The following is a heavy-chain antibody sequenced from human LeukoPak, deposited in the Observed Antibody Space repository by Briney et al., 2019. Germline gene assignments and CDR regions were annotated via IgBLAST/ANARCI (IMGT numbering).Heavy chain of an antibody. Sequence: SETLSLTYTDSGGSISSGDHYWSWIRQPPGKGLEWIGYIYYSGSTYYNASLKSRLTISPDTPKNQFSLKLSSVTAADTAVYYCARVSHYYYGMDVWGQGTTVTVSS. V-gene: IGHV4-30-4*01. CDR3: ARVSHYYYGMDV. CDR1: GGSISSGDHY. J-gene: IGHJ6*02. CDR2: IYYSGST.